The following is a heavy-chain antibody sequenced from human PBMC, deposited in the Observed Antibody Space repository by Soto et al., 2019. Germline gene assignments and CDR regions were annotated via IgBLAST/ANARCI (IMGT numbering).Heavy chain of an antibody. CDR1: GFTFRSYA. CDR2: ISGSAGST. Sequence: PGGSLRLSCAASGFTFRSYAMNWVRQAPGKGLEWVSAISGSAGSTYYADSVKGRFTISRDNSKNTLYLQMNSLRAEDTAVYYCAKSLRDYFDYWGQGTLVTVSS. CDR3: AKSLRDYFDY. V-gene: IGHV3-23*01. J-gene: IGHJ4*02.